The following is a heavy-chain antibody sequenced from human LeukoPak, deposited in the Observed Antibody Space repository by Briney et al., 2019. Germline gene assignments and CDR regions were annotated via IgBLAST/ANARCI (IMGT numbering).Heavy chain of an antibody. Sequence: GGSLRLSCAASGFTFSSYATSWVRQAPGKGLEWVSAISGSGGSTYYADSVKGRFTISRDNSKNTLYLQMNSLRAEDTAVYYCAKGHIVVVPAAYFDYWGQGTLVTVSS. V-gene: IGHV3-23*01. J-gene: IGHJ4*02. CDR3: AKGHIVVVPAAYFDY. D-gene: IGHD2-2*01. CDR2: ISGSGGST. CDR1: GFTFSSYA.